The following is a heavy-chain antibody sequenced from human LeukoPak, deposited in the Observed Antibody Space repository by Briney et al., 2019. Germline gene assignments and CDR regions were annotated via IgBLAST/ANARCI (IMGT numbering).Heavy chain of an antibody. CDR1: GGSINNYY. Sequence: PSETLSLTCIVPGGSINNYYWSWIRQPPGKGLEWIGEVSFGGSTTYNPYLMSRVTISAARSKAKISLKLSSVTGADTAVDYCALYCRLGSNCGYYGMDVWGQGTTVTVSS. V-gene: IGHV4-59*08. J-gene: IGHJ6*02. CDR3: ALYCRLGSNCGYYGMDV. CDR2: VSFGGST. D-gene: IGHD2-15*01.